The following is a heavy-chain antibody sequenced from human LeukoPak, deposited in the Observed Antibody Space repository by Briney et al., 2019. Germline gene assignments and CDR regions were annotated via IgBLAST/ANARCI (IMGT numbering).Heavy chain of an antibody. CDR1: GYTFTSYG. J-gene: IGHJ4*02. D-gene: IGHD3-10*01. Sequence: ASVKVSCKASGYTFTSYGISWVRQAPGQGLEWMGWISAYNGNTNYAQKLQGRVTMTTDTSTSTAYMELRSLRSDDTAVYYCARGRYGSGSSDRFDYWGQGTLVTVSS. CDR3: ARGRYGSGSSDRFDY. CDR2: ISAYNGNT. V-gene: IGHV1-18*01.